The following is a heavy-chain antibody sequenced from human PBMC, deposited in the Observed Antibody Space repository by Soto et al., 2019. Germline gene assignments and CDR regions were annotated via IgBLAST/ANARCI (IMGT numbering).Heavy chain of an antibody. Sequence: SPTLSLTRATSGDSVYSNSAAWNRNRQSPSRGLEWLGRTYYKSKWYNDHAVSVRSRVTINPDTAKIRFTLQLNSVTPEDTAVYYCARGRAAAFNWFDPWGQGARVTVS. CDR2: TYYKSKWYN. CDR1: GDSVYSNSAA. CDR3: ARGRAAAFNWFDP. J-gene: IGHJ5*02. D-gene: IGHD6-13*01. V-gene: IGHV6-1*01.